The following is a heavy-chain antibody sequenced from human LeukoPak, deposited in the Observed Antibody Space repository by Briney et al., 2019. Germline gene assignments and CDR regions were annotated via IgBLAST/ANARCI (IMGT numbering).Heavy chain of an antibody. J-gene: IGHJ4*02. CDR1: GFTVSSNY. Sequence: GGSLRLSCGASGFTVSSNYMSWVRQAPGKGLEWVSVIYSGGSTYYADSVKGRFTISRDNSKNTLYLQMNSLRAEDTAVYYCASGSYWGFDYWGQGTLVTVSS. CDR3: ASGSYWGFDY. V-gene: IGHV3-53*01. D-gene: IGHD1-26*01. CDR2: IYSGGST.